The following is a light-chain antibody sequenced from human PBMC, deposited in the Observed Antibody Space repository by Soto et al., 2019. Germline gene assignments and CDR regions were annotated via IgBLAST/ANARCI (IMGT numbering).Light chain of an antibody. CDR2: KAS. V-gene: IGKV1-5*03. J-gene: IGKJ3*01. CDR3: QRYNSYLT. Sequence: DLQMTQSPSTLSASIGDRVTITCRASQSISDWLAWYQQKPGKAPKLLIYKASSLESGVPSRFSGSGSGTEFTLTISSLQPDDFATYYCQRYNSYLTFGPGTKVDIK. CDR1: QSISDW.